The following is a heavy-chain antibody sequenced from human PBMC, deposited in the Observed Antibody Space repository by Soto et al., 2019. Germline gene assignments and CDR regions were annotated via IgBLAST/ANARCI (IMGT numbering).Heavy chain of an antibody. Sequence: SETLSLTCTVSGGSISGYYWSWIRQPPGKGLEWIGYIYHSGSTNYNPSLKSRATISVDTSKNQFSLKLSSVTAADTAVYYCARGGYDYIWGSYRLYYFDYWGQGTLVTVSS. J-gene: IGHJ4*02. D-gene: IGHD3-16*02. CDR2: IYHSGST. CDR1: GGSISGYY. V-gene: IGHV4-59*01. CDR3: ARGGYDYIWGSYRLYYFDY.